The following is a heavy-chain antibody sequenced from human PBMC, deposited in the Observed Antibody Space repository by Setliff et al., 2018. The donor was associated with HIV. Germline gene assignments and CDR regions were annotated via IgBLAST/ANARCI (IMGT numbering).Heavy chain of an antibody. Sequence: LSLTCTVSGGSISSSSFYWGWIRQPPGKGLEWIGSIYYSGSTYYNPSLKSRVTISVDRSKNQFSLKLDSVTAADTALYFCARGRGAWFEGSWFDPWGQGILVTVSS. V-gene: IGHV4-39*01. CDR1: GGSISSSSFY. CDR2: IYYSGST. D-gene: IGHD6-19*01. J-gene: IGHJ5*02. CDR3: ARGRGAWFEGSWFDP.